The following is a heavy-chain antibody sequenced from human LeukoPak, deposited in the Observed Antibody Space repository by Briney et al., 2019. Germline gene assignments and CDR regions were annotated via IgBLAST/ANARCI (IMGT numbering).Heavy chain of an antibody. D-gene: IGHD6-13*01. V-gene: IGHV1-69*05. J-gene: IGHJ3*02. CDR3: ASNTRIAAAASHGVEVAFDI. CDR2: IVPISGTP. Sequence: ASVKVSCKASGGSFRRNTIVWVRQAPGQGLEWMGMIVPISGTPNYAQKLQGRLTISTDESTSTAYMDLSSLRSEDTAVYYCASNTRIAAAASHGVEVAFDIWGQGTMVTVSS. CDR1: GGSFRRNT.